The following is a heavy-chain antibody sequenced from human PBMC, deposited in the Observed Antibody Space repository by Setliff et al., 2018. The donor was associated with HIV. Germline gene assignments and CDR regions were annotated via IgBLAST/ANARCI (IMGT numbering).Heavy chain of an antibody. D-gene: IGHD1-1*01. Sequence: PSETLSLTCVVSGGSFSGYSWSWIRQSPGKGLEWIGEISQSGTTHYNPSLKRRVTISEDTSKSQLSMKLTSVAAADTAIYYCARGKGGIDGPVEFDNWGQGTQVTVSS. V-gene: IGHV4-34*01. CDR1: GGSFSGYS. CDR3: ARGKGGIDGPVEFDN. CDR2: ISQSGTT. J-gene: IGHJ4*02.